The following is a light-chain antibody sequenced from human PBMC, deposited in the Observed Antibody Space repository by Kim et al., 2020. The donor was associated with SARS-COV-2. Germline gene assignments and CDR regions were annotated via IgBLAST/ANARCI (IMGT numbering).Light chain of an antibody. CDR3: QQNNNWPLS. CDR1: VNSN. Sequence: VNSNLAWFQQRPGQAPRLLIYGASTRATGIPVRCSGTGSGTDFTLSISSLQSEDFAVYYCQQNNNWPLSFGGGTKLEI. V-gene: IGKV3-15*01. J-gene: IGKJ4*01. CDR2: GAS.